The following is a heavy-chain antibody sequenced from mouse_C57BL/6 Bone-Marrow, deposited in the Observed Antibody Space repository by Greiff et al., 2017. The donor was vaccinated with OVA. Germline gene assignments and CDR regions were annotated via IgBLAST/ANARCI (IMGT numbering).Heavy chain of an antibody. CDR2: IWSGGST. Sequence: VQLKESGPGLVQPSQSLSITCTVSGFSLTSYGVHWVRQSPGKGLEWLGVIWSGGSTDYNAAFISRLSISKDNSKSQVFFKMNSLQADDTAIYYCARRGGNYEYYYAMDYWGQGTSVTVSS. CDR3: ARRGGNYEYYYAMDY. V-gene: IGHV2-2*01. CDR1: GFSLTSYG. D-gene: IGHD2-1*01. J-gene: IGHJ4*01.